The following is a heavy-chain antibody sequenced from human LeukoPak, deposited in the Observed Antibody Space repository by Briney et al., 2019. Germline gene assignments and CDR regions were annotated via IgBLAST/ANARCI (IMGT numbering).Heavy chain of an antibody. CDR1: GFTFSDYY. CDR2: ISSSGSTI. J-gene: IGHJ4*02. V-gene: IGHV3-11*04. D-gene: IGHD4-17*01. Sequence: MTGGSLRLSCAASGFTFSDYYMSWIRQAPGKGLEWVSYISSSGSTIYYADSVKGRFTISRDNAKNSLYLQMNSLRAEDTAVYYCARESRITVTTFDYWGQGTLVTVSS. CDR3: ARESRITVTTFDY.